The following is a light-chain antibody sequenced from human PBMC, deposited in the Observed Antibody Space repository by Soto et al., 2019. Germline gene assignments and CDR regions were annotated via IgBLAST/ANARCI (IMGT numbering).Light chain of an antibody. CDR3: QQRYSPPWT. CDR1: QSISSY. CDR2: DAS. Sequence: DIQMTQSPSSLSASVGDRVTITCRASQSISSYLNWYQQKPRKAPKVLIYDASRLQSGVPSRFSGSGSGTDFTLTISSLQPEDFAIYYCQQRYSPPWTFGQGTKVEIK. V-gene: IGKV1-39*01. J-gene: IGKJ1*01.